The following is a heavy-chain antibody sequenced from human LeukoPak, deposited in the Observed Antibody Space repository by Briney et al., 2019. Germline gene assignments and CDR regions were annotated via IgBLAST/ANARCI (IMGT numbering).Heavy chain of an antibody. D-gene: IGHD3-22*01. CDR2: LSYDGSDR. CDR3: ARDRINMMVLVHDSGLDL. V-gene: IGHV3-30*01. CDR1: GFTLSEYG. Sequence: GGSLRLSCAASGFTLSEYGIHWVRHAPGKGLEWVAVLSYDGSDRYYADSVNGRFTISRDISSDTVSLQMNSLRVEDTALYFCARDRINMMVLVHDSGLDLWGQGTLVTVSS. J-gene: IGHJ5*02.